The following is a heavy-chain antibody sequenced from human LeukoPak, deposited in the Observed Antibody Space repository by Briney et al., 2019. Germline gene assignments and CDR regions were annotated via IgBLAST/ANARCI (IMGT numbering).Heavy chain of an antibody. D-gene: IGHD3-22*01. CDR1: GFTFSSYG. CDR3: TTEYNFNYYDSSGYYY. V-gene: IGHV3-30*02. CDR2: IRYDGSNK. Sequence: GGSLRLSCAASGFTFSSYGMHWVRQAPGKGLEWVAFIRYDGSNKYYADSVKGRFTISRDNSKNTLYLQMNSLKTEDTAVYYCTTEYNFNYYDSSGYYYWGQGTLVTVSS. J-gene: IGHJ4*02.